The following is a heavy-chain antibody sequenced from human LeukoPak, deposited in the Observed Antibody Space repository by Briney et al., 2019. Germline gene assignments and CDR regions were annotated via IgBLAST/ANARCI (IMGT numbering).Heavy chain of an antibody. CDR3: ACHNYDRVSAFDS. Sequence: LLTLSLTCTVSGDSLSSYYWSWIRQPPGKGLEWIGYIYYSGSTNYNPSLKSRVTISVDTSKNQFSLKLISGPAADTPGESRACHNYDRVSAFDSWGQGTMVTVSS. V-gene: IGHV4-59*12. D-gene: IGHD3-22*01. CDR2: IYYSGST. J-gene: IGHJ3*02. CDR1: GDSLSSYY.